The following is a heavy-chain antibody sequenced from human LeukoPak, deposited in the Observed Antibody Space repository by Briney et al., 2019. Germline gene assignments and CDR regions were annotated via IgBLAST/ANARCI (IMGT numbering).Heavy chain of an antibody. CDR2: IYTTGST. Sequence: SQTLSLTCTVSGGSINTGSYYWSWIRQPAGKGREWIGHIYTTGSTNYNPPLKSRVTISLDTSKKQFSLKLNSVTAADTAVYYCAREGTYYYESSAYSLFDPWGQGTLVTVSS. J-gene: IGHJ5*02. CDR3: AREGTYYYESSAYSLFDP. V-gene: IGHV4-61*09. D-gene: IGHD3-22*01. CDR1: GGSINTGSYY.